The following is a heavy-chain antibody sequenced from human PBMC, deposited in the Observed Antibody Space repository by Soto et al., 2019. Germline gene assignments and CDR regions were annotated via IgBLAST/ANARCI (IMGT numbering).Heavy chain of an antibody. CDR2: INTGSGYT. CDR1: GYTFSNYA. V-gene: IGHV1-18*01. J-gene: IGHJ4*02. D-gene: IGHD2-8*02. CDR3: ERDRVYTGGSDADN. Sequence: QVHLVQSGAEVKKPGSSVRVSCKTSGYTFSNYAISWVRQAPGQGLEWMGWINTGSGYTNYAHDRVTMTKDASTYTAYLEVTSLSSDNTAIYYSERDRVYTGGSDADNWGQGTLVTVSS.